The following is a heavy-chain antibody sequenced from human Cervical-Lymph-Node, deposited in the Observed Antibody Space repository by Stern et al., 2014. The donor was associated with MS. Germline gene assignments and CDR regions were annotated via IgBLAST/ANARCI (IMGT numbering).Heavy chain of an antibody. V-gene: IGHV1-46*01. CDR1: GYSFTNYF. CDR2: INPSGGST. D-gene: IGHD3-10*01. CDR3: ARGEAVSRGVTDY. J-gene: IGHJ4*02. Sequence: QVQLVQSGAEVKKPGASVKLSCKASGYSFTNYFMHWVRQAPGQGLEWMGIINPSGGSTTFPQKFQGRVTLTRDTSTTTVYMELSSLRSEDTAVYYCARGEAVSRGVTDYWGQGTLVTVSS.